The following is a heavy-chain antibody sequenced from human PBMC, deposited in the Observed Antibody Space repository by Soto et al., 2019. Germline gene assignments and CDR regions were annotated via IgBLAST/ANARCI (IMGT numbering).Heavy chain of an antibody. Sequence: QVQLVQSGAEVKKPGSSVKVSCKASGGTFSSYAISWVRQAPGQGLEWMGGIIPIFGTANYAQKFQGRVTIPAAESTSTAYMELSSLRSEDTAVYYCASPPGYCSGGSCRMDVWGQGTTVTVSS. CDR2: IIPIFGTA. CDR3: ASPPGYCSGGSCRMDV. D-gene: IGHD2-15*01. V-gene: IGHV1-69*01. J-gene: IGHJ6*02. CDR1: GGTFSSYA.